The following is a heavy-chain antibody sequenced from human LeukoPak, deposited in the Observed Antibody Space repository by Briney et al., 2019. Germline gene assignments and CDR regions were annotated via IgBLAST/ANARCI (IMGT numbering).Heavy chain of an antibody. CDR1: GFTLSVSA. CDR2: IRSKANSHAT. J-gene: IGHJ4*02. CDR3: TRTGTVGY. D-gene: IGHD1-1*01. Sequence: GGPLTLFCAASGFTLSVSAMLWAPQASGKALEWVGRIRSKANSHATAYAASVKGRFTISRDDSKNTAYLQMNSLKTEGTAVYYCTRTGTVGYWGQGTLVTVSS. V-gene: IGHV3-73*01.